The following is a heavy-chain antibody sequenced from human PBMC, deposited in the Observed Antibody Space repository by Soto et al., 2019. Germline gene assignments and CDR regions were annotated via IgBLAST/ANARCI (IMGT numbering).Heavy chain of an antibody. V-gene: IGHV4-59*01. CDR1: GGSISSYY. CDR3: ARVPYYYDSSGYYLYFDY. Sequence: PLETLSLTCTVSGGSISSYYWSWIRQPPGKGLEWIGYIYYSGSTNYNPSLKSRVTISVDTSKNQFSLKLSSVTAADTAVYYCARVPYYYDSSGYYLYFDYWGQGTLVTVSS. D-gene: IGHD3-22*01. CDR2: IYYSGST. J-gene: IGHJ4*02.